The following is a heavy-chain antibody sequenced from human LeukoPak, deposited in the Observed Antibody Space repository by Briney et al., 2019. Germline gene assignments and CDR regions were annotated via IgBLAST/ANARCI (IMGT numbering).Heavy chain of an antibody. CDR1: GFTVYNYA. J-gene: IGHJ4*02. CDR2: ITCGGTAT. Sequence: QTPQSLRLSCAASGFTVYNYAMSWVSQAHGKGLEWDAAITCGGTATFHADSVKGRFTISRYNSESTLHLQKHSRRAEDTATYYCAKGSSSSRPYYFDYWGQGTLVTVSS. V-gene: IGHV3-23*01. CDR3: AKGSSSSRPYYFDY. D-gene: IGHD6-6*01.